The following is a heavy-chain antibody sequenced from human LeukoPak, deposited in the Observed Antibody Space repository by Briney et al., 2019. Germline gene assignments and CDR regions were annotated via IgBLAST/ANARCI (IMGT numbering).Heavy chain of an antibody. CDR3: AKSLGSGWYDGAFDI. CDR1: GFTFTSYA. D-gene: IGHD6-19*01. J-gene: IGHJ3*02. Sequence: PGGSLRLSCAASGFTFTSYAMSWVRQAPGKGLEWVSAIGGSGASTHYADSVTGRLTLSRDNYKNTLYLQMNSLRAEDTAVYYCAKSLGSGWYDGAFDIWGQGTMVTVSS. CDR2: IGGSGAST. V-gene: IGHV3-23*01.